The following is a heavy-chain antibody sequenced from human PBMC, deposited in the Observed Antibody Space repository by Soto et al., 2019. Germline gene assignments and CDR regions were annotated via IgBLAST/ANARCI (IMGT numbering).Heavy chain of an antibody. J-gene: IGHJ4*02. CDR2: IYYSGST. D-gene: IGHD6-13*01. CDR1: GGSISSGDYY. CDR3: ARVRPGIAAAGTNKEFDY. Sequence: SSETLSLTCTVSGGSISSGDYYWSWIRQPPGKGLEWIGYIYYSGSTYYNPSLKSRVTISVDTSKNQFSLKLSSVTAADTAVYYCARVRPGIAAAGTNKEFDYWGQGTLVTVS. V-gene: IGHV4-30-4*01.